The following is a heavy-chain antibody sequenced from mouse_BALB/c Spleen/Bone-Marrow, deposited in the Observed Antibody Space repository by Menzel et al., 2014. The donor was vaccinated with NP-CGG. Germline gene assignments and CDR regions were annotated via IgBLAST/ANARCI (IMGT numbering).Heavy chain of an antibody. D-gene: IGHD5-1*01. V-gene: IGHV3-8*02. CDR3: AREKVPYYYAMDY. J-gene: IGHJ4*01. CDR2: ISYSGST. Sequence: EVKLMESGPSLVKPSQTLSLPCSVTGDSITSGYWNWIRKFPGNKLEYMGYISYSGSTYYNPSLKSRISITRDTSKNQYYLQLNSVTTEDTATYYCAREKVPYYYAMDYWGQGTSVTVSS. CDR1: GDSITSGY.